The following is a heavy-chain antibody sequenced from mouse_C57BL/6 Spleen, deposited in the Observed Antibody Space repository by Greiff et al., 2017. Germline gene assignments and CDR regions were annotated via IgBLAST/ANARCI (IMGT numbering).Heavy chain of an antibody. CDR2: IYPGDGDT. CDR3: ARGGGYGKCVVYAMDY. J-gene: IGHJ4*01. D-gene: IGHD2-1*01. Sequence: VQLQQSGPELVKPGASVKISCKASGYAFSSSWMNWVKQRPGKGLEWIGRIYPGDGDTNYNGKFTGKATLTADKSSSTAYMQLSSLTSEDSAVXFWARGGGYGKCVVYAMDYRGQGTSVTVSA. V-gene: IGHV1-82*01. CDR1: GYAFSSSW.